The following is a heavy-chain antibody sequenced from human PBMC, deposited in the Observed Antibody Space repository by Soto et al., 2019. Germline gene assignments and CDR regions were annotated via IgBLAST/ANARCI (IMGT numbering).Heavy chain of an antibody. V-gene: IGHV4-59*01. D-gene: IGHD1-7*01. CDR1: GGSINNYY. CDR2: VSYSGRT. CDR3: ARGLTTATTPYDY. J-gene: IGHJ4*02. Sequence: SETLSLTCTVSGGSINNYYWNWIRQPPGKGLEWIGYVSYSGRTNYNPSLKSRVTISVDTSKSQFSLKLNSVTAADTAVYYCARGLTTATTPYDYWGPGTLVTVSS.